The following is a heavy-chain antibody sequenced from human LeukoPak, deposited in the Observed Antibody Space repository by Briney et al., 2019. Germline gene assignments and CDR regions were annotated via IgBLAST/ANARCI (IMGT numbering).Heavy chain of an antibody. CDR2: IYYSGST. CDR1: GGSISSYY. CDR3: ARVESDLTLDP. V-gene: IGHV4-59*01. J-gene: IGHJ5*02. D-gene: IGHD3-3*01. Sequence: SETLSLTCTVSGGSISSYYWSWIRQPPGKGLEWIGCIYYSGSTNYNPSLKSRVTISVDTSKNQFSLKLSSVTAADTAVYYCARVESDLTLDPWGQGTLVTVSS.